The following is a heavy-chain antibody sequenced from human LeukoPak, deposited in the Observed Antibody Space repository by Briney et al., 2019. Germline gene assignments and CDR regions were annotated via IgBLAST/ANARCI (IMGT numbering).Heavy chain of an antibody. CDR3: AKDLSIAVAGVWFDP. Sequence: GGSLRLSCAASGFTFSSYAMSWVRQAPGKGLEWVSAISGSGGSTYYTDSVKGRFTISRDNSKNTLYLQMNSLRAEDTAVYYCAKDLSIAVAGVWFDPWGQGTLVTVSS. V-gene: IGHV3-23*01. J-gene: IGHJ5*02. CDR2: ISGSGGST. CDR1: GFTFSSYA. D-gene: IGHD6-19*01.